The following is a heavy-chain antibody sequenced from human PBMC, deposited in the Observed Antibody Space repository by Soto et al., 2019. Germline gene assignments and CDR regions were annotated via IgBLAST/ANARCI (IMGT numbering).Heavy chain of an antibody. D-gene: IGHD4-17*01. V-gene: IGHV3-23*01. Sequence: PGGSLRLSCAASGFTFSSPAMSWVRQAAGKGLEWVSSLGVSTYYADSVKGRSTISRDNSKNTLYLQMNSLRADDTAVYYCAKDNNYGGVDHFDYWGQGTLVTVSS. CDR1: GFTFSSPA. J-gene: IGHJ4*02. CDR3: AKDNNYGGVDHFDY. CDR2: LGVST.